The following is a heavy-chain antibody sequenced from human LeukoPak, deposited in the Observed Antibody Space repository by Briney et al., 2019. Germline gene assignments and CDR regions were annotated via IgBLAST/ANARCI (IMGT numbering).Heavy chain of an antibody. Sequence: PGGSLRLSCAASGFTFSSYSMNWVRQAPGKGLEWVSSISSSSSYIYYADSVKGRFTISRDNAKNSLYLQMNSLRAEDTAVYYCARDREVTPTENFDYWGQGTLVTVSS. CDR1: GFTFSSYS. CDR2: ISSSSSYI. CDR3: ARDREVTPTENFDY. J-gene: IGHJ4*02. V-gene: IGHV3-21*01. D-gene: IGHD3-10*01.